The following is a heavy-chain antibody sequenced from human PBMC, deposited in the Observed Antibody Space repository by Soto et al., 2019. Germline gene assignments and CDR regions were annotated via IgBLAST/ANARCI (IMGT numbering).Heavy chain of an antibody. Sequence: PGGSLRLSCAASGFSFGSYALSWVRQAPGKGLEWVSTMSGCDGKTVYSDSVKGRFSIPRDTSQSTLYLQMNSLRADETAMEYCARWSYLDYWGQGTRVTVSS. D-gene: IGHD3-3*01. V-gene: IGHV3-23*01. CDR2: MSGCDGKT. CDR1: GFSFGSYA. CDR3: ARWSYLDY. J-gene: IGHJ4*02.